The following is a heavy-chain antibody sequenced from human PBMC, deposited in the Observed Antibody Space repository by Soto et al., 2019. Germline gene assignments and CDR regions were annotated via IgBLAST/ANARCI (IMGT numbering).Heavy chain of an antibody. J-gene: IGHJ6*02. CDR3: ARATSLMGDSSSSGVYYYYGMDV. D-gene: IGHD6-6*01. V-gene: IGHV4-31*03. Sequence: QVQLQETGPGLVKPSQTLSLTCTVSGGSISGGGYYWRWIRQHPGKGLEWIGYIYYSGSTYYNPSLKSRVTISVDTSKNQFSLKLSSVTAADTAVYYCARATSLMGDSSSSGVYYYYGMDVWGQGTTVTVSS. CDR2: IYYSGST. CDR1: GGSISGGGYY.